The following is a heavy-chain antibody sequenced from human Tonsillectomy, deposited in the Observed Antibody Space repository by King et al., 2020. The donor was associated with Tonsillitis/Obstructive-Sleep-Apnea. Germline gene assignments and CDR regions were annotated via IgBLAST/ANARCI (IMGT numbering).Heavy chain of an antibody. Sequence: VQLVESGAEVKKPGESLKISCQGFGYSFTTYWIGWVRQMPGRGLEWMGIIYPADSDIRYSPSFQGQVTISADKSINTAYLQWSTLKASDTAMYYCARPRSGSYADSWGQGTLVTVSS. CDR2: IYPADSDI. CDR3: ARPRSGSYADS. D-gene: IGHD1-26*01. V-gene: IGHV5-51*01. CDR1: GYSFTTYW. J-gene: IGHJ4*02.